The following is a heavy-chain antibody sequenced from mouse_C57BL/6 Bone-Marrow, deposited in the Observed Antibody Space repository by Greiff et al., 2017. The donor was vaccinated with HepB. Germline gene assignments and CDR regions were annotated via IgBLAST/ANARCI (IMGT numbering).Heavy chain of an antibody. Sequence: VQLQQSGPVLVKPGASVKMSCKASGYTFTDYYMNWVKQSHGKSLEWIGVINPYNGGTSYNQKFKGKATLTVDKSSSTAYMELNSLTSEDSAVYYCARSPYYYGSSYFDYWGQGTTLTVSS. V-gene: IGHV1-19*01. D-gene: IGHD1-1*01. J-gene: IGHJ2*01. CDR3: ARSPYYYGSSYFDY. CDR1: GYTFTDYY. CDR2: INPYNGGT.